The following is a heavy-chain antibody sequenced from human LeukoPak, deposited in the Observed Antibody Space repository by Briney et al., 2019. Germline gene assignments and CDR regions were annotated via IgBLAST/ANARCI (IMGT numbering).Heavy chain of an antibody. CDR1: GYTFTSYD. D-gene: IGHD3-9*01. CDR2: ISAYNGNT. J-gene: IGHJ4*02. V-gene: IGHV1-18*01. CDR3: ARSGYYDILTGYYLFDY. Sequence: GASVKVSCKASGYTFTSYDISWVRQAPGQGLEWMGWISAYNGNTNYAQRLQGRVTMTTDTSTSTAYMELRSLRSDDTAVYYCARSGYYDILTGYYLFDYWGQGTLVTVSS.